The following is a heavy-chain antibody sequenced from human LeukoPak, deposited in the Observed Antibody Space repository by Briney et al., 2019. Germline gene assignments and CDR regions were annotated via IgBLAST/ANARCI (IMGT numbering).Heavy chain of an antibody. J-gene: IGHJ4*02. V-gene: IGHV1-18*01. CDR1: GYTLTSYG. CDR2: ISAYNGNT. CDR3: AKSYPLGESNYFDY. D-gene: IGHD3-10*01. Sequence: ASVKVSCKASGYTLTSYGISWVRQAPGQGLEWMGWISAYNGNTRYAQKLQGRVTMTTDSSTSTAYMELRSLRSDDTAVYYCAKSYPLGESNYFDYWGQGTLVTVSS.